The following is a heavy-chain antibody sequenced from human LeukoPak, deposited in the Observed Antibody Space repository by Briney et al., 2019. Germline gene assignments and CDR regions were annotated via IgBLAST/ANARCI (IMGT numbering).Heavy chain of an antibody. CDR3: ARLVMGYGDYGYFDY. CDR2: IYPGDSDT. CDR1: GYSFTSYW. J-gene: IGHJ4*02. V-gene: IGHV5-51*01. Sequence: GESLKISCKGSGYSFTSYWIGWVRQMPGKGLEWMGIIYPGDSDTRYSPSFQGQVTISADKSISTAYLQWSSLKASDTAMYYRARLVMGYGDYGYFDYWGQGTLVTVSS. D-gene: IGHD4-17*01.